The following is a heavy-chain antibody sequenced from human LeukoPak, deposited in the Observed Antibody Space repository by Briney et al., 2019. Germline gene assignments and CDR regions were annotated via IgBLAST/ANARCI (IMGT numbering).Heavy chain of an antibody. CDR2: ISSSGSTI. V-gene: IGHV3-11*01. CDR1: GFTFSDYY. Sequence: GGSLRLSCAASGFTFSDYYMSWIRQAPGKGLEWVSYISSSGSTIYYADSVKGRFTISRDNAKNSLYLQMNSLRAEDTALYYCASRGYDFWSGYYHYWGQGTLVTVSS. J-gene: IGHJ4*02. CDR3: ASRGYDFWSGYYHY. D-gene: IGHD3-3*01.